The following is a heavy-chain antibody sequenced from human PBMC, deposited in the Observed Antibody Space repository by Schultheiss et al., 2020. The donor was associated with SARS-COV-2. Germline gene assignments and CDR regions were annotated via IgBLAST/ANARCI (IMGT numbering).Heavy chain of an antibody. J-gene: IGHJ5*02. CDR3: ARDLPGPTGTAETFDP. CDR2: INPNSGGT. CDR1: GYTFTGYY. Sequence: ASVKVSCKASGYTFTGYYMHWVRQAPGQGLEWMGRINPNSGGTNYAQKFRGRVTMTTDASTSTAYMELRSLKSDDTAVYYCARDLPGPTGTAETFDPWGQGSLVTVSS. V-gene: IGHV1-2*06. D-gene: IGHD1-1*01.